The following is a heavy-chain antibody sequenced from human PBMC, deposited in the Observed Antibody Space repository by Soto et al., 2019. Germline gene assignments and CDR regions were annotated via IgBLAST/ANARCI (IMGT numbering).Heavy chain of an antibody. CDR1: GFTFSTYA. CDR3: AKDREGIRYFFDY. D-gene: IGHD1-20*01. CDR2: ISGSGGST. J-gene: IGHJ4*02. Sequence: GGSLRLSCVASGFTFSTYAMSWVRQAPGKGLEWVSDISGSGGSTYYADSVKGRFTISRDSSKNTLYLQMNGLRVEDTAIYYCAKDREGIRYFFDYWGQGSLVTVSS. V-gene: IGHV3-23*01.